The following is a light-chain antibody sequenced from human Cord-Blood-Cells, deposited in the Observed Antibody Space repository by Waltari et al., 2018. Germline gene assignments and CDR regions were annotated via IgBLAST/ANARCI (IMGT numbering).Light chain of an antibody. J-gene: IGKJ3*01. CDR1: QNVSSN. CDR2: GAS. V-gene: IGKV3-15*01. CDR3: QQYNNWPFT. Sequence: EKVMTQSPAPLSVSPGERATLSCSASQNVSSNLAWYQQKPGQAPRLLIYGASTRATGIPARFSGSGSGTEFTLTISSLQSEDFAVYYCQQYNNWPFTFGPGTKVDIK.